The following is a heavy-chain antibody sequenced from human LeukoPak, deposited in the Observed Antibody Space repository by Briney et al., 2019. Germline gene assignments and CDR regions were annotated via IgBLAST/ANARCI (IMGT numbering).Heavy chain of an antibody. Sequence: GGSLRLSCAASGFTFSSYGMHWVRQAPGKGLEWVALISFDGSNKYSADSVKGRFTISRGNSKNTLYLQMNSLRAEDTAVYYCAKSPYSSGWVPSYFDYWGQGTLVTVSS. V-gene: IGHV3-30*18. CDR1: GFTFSSYG. J-gene: IGHJ4*02. CDR3: AKSPYSSGWVPSYFDY. CDR2: ISFDGSNK. D-gene: IGHD6-19*01.